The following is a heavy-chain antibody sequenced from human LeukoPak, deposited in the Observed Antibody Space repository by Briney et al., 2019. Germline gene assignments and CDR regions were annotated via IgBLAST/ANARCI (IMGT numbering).Heavy chain of an antibody. CDR3: ARGESYYYDSSGYQGFDY. V-gene: IGHV4-34*01. CDR1: GGSFSGYY. Sequence: SEALSLTCAVYGGSFSGYYWSWIRQPPGKGLEWIGEINHSGSTNYNPSLTSRVTISVDTSKNQFSLKLSSVTAADTAVYYCARGESYYYDSSGYQGFDYWGQGTLVTVSS. D-gene: IGHD3-22*01. J-gene: IGHJ4*02. CDR2: INHSGST.